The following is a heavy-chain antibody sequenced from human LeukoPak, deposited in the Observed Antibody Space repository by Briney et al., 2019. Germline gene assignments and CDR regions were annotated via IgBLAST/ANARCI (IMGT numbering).Heavy chain of an antibody. CDR3: ARVWCSSTSCYTSPLDY. CDR2: IKSDGSST. V-gene: IGHV3-74*01. D-gene: IGHD2-2*02. J-gene: IGHJ4*02. Sequence: PGGSLRLSCAASGFTFSNYWMHRVRQAPGKGLVWVSRIKSDGSSTIYADSVKGRFTISRDNAKNTLSLQMNSLRAEDTAVYYCARVWCSSTSCYTSPLDYWGQGTLVTVSP. CDR1: GFTFSNYW.